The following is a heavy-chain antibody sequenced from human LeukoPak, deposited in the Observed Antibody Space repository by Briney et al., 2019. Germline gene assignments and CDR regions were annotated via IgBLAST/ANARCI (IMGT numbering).Heavy chain of an antibody. D-gene: IGHD3-10*01. V-gene: IGHV3-30*04. CDR3: ARDRRYYGSGSYYPLD. Sequence: PGGSLRLSCAASGFTFSSYAMHWVRQAPGKGLEGVAVISYDGSNKYYADSVKGRFTISRDNSKNTLYLQMNSLRAEDTAVYYCARDRRYYGSGSYYPLDWGQGTLVTVSS. CDR2: ISYDGSNK. CDR1: GFTFSSYA. J-gene: IGHJ4*02.